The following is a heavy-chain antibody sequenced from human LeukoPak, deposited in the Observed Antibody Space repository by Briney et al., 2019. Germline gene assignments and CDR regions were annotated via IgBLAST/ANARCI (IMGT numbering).Heavy chain of an antibody. V-gene: IGHV4-61*01. CDR2: IYYSGST. J-gene: IGHJ4*02. D-gene: IGHD1-14*01. CDR1: GGSVSSGSYY. Sequence: PSETLSLTCTVSGGSVSSGSYYWSWIRQPPGKGLEWIGYIYYSGSTNYNPPLKSRVTISVDTSKNQFSLKLSSVTAADTAVYYCARIGKSKALGYWGQGTLVTVSS. CDR3: ARIGKSKALGY.